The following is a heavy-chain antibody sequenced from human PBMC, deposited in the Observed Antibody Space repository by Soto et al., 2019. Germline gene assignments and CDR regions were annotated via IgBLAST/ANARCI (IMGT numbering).Heavy chain of an antibody. CDR2: IYYSGST. Sequence: SETLSLTCTVSGGAISSSSYYLGWIRQPPGKGLEWIGSIYYSGSTYYNPSLKSRVTISVDTSKNQFSLKLSSVTAADTAVYYCARHVGESHSSSWDPPNYYYYGMDVWGQGTTVT. CDR1: GGAISSSSYY. V-gene: IGHV4-39*01. J-gene: IGHJ6*02. CDR3: ARHVGESHSSSWDPPNYYYYGMDV. D-gene: IGHD6-13*01.